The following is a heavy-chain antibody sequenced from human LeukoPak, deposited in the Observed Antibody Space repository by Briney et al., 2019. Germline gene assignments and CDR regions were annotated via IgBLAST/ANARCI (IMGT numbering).Heavy chain of an antibody. CDR2: IHQDGSEK. Sequence: GSLRLSCAASGFTFSRYWMSWVRQAPGKGLEGVANIHQDGSEKSYVDSVKGRFTISRDNAKNSLYLQMNSLRAEDTAVYYCARDARVVLDYWGQGTLVTVSS. CDR1: GFTFSRYW. D-gene: IGHD2/OR15-2a*01. CDR3: ARDARVVLDY. V-gene: IGHV3-7*01. J-gene: IGHJ4*02.